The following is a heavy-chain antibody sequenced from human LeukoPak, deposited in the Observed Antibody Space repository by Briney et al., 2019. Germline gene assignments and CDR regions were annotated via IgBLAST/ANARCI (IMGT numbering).Heavy chain of an antibody. J-gene: IGHJ6*02. D-gene: IGHD1-26*01. CDR3: AKEEEWELYYYGMDV. CDR1: GFTFSSYG. CDR2: ISSDGSNK. V-gene: IGHV3-30*18. Sequence: GRSLRLSCAASGFTFSSYGMHWVRQAPGKGLEWVAVISSDGSNKYYADSVKGRFTISRDNSKNTLYLQMNSLRAEDTAVYYCAKEEEWELYYYGMDVWGQGTTVTVSS.